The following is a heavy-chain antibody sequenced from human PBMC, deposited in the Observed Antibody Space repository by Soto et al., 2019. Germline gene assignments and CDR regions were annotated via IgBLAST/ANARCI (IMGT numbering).Heavy chain of an antibody. D-gene: IGHD1-1*01. CDR3: AKDSISYNRIYDPFDI. Sequence: GGSLRLSCAASGFTFSSYAMSWVRQAPGKGLEWVSVIGGDGGSTYYADSVKGRFTVSRDNSKNTLYLQMDSLRADDTAVYYCAKDSISYNRIYDPFDIWGQGTMVTVSS. V-gene: IGHV3-23*01. CDR1: GFTFSSYA. CDR2: IGGDGGST. J-gene: IGHJ3*02.